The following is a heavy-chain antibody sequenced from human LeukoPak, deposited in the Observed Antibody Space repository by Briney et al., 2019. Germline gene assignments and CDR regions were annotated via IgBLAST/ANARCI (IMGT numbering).Heavy chain of an antibody. Sequence: AASVKVSCKASGYTFTSYGISWVRQAPGQGLEWMGWISAYNGNTNYAQKLQGRVTMTTDTSTSTAYMELRSLRSDDTAVYYCARDLIAVAGGNWFDPWGQGTLVTVSS. D-gene: IGHD6-19*01. J-gene: IGHJ5*02. V-gene: IGHV1-18*01. CDR1: GYTFTSYG. CDR2: ISAYNGNT. CDR3: ARDLIAVAGGNWFDP.